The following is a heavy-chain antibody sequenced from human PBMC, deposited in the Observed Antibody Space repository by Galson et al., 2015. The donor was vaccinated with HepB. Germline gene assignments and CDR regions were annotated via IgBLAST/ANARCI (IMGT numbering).Heavy chain of an antibody. Sequence: TLSLTCTVSGGSISSYYWSWIRQPPEKGLEWIGYIYYSGSTNYNPSLKSRVTISVDTSKNQFSLKLSSVTAADTAVYYCARHFAEGAFDIWGQGTMVAVSS. J-gene: IGHJ3*02. CDR2: IYYSGST. CDR3: ARHFAEGAFDI. CDR1: GGSISSYY. V-gene: IGHV4-59*08.